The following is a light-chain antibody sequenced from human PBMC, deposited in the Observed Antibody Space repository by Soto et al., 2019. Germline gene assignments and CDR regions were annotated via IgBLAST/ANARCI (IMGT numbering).Light chain of an antibody. Sequence: QSALTQPASVSGSPGQTITISCAGTTSDIGSYNFVSWYQQHPGTAPKLIIYEVTNQPLGISSRFSGSRSGNTASLTISGLRTEDEAHYYCSSCTLNTTRVFGGGTKVTVL. CDR1: TSDIGSYNF. CDR3: SSCTLNTTRV. J-gene: IGLJ3*02. CDR2: EVT. V-gene: IGLV2-14*03.